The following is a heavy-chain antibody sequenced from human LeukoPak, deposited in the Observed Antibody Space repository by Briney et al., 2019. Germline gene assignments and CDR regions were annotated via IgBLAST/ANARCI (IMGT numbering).Heavy chain of an antibody. CDR1: GGSISSYY. CDR3: ARDSGTTGEVKFDP. D-gene: IGHD3-10*01. Sequence: SETLSLTCTVSGGSISSYYWSWIRQPAGTALEWIGRIYTSGTITYNPSLKRRVTMSVDTSKNQFSLKLSSVTAADTAVYYCARDSGTTGEVKFDPWGQGTLVTVSS. V-gene: IGHV4-4*07. J-gene: IGHJ5*02. CDR2: IYTSGTI.